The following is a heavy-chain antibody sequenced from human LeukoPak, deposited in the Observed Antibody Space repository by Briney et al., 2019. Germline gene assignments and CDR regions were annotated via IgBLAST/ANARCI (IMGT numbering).Heavy chain of an antibody. J-gene: IGHJ4*02. CDR1: GFTFSSYW. CDR3: ARGDYYDSSGYYPPTY. D-gene: IGHD3-22*01. V-gene: IGHV3-7*01. CDR2: IKQDGSEK. Sequence: PGGSLRLSCAASGFTFSSYWMSWVRQAPGKGLEWVANIKQDGSEKYYVDSVKGRFTISRDNAKNSLYLQMNSLRAEDTAVYYCARGDYYDSSGYYPPTYWGQGTLVTVSS.